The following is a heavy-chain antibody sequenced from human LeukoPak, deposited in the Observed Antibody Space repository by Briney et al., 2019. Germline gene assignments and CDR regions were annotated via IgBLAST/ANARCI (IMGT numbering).Heavy chain of an antibody. CDR2: ISSSSSYI. V-gene: IGHV3-21*04. Sequence: PGGSLRLSCAASGFTFSSYSMNWVRQAPGKGLEWVSSISSSSSYIYYADSVKGRFTISRDNAKNSLYLQMNSLRAEDTAVYYCARERIGDGYNYAYWGQGTLVTVSS. CDR1: GFTFSSYS. D-gene: IGHD5-24*01. J-gene: IGHJ4*02. CDR3: ARERIGDGYNYAY.